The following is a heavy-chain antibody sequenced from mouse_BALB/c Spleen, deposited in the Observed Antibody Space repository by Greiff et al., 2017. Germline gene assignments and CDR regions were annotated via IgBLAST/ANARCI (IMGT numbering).Heavy chain of an antibody. J-gene: IGHJ2*01. CDR3: ARGALYGYYFDY. Sequence: VQLQQSGPELVKPGASVRISCKASGYTFTSYYIHWVKQRPGQGLEWIGWIYPGNVNTKYNEKFKGKATLTADKSSSTAYMQLSSLTSEDSAVYFCARGALYGYYFDYWGQGTTLTVSS. V-gene: IGHV1S56*01. D-gene: IGHD1-1*01. CDR2: IYPGNVNT. CDR1: GYTFTSYY.